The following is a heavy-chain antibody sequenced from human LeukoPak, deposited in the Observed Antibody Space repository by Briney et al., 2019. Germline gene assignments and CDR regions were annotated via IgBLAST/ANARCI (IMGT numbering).Heavy chain of an antibody. CDR3: ARHNPYSSGWYCFDD. CDR2: IKQDGSEK. V-gene: IGHV3-7*02. D-gene: IGHD6-13*01. CDR1: GFSFSSYW. J-gene: IGHJ4*02. Sequence: GGSLRLSCAASGFSFSSYWMSWVRQAPGKGLEWVANIKQDGSEKYYVDSVKGRFTISRDNAKNSLYLQMNGLRAEDTAVYYCARHNPYSSGWYCFDDWGQGTLVTVSS.